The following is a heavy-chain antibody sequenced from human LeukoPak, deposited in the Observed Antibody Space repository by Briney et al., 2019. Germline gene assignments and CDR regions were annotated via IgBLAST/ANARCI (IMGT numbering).Heavy chain of an antibody. CDR3: ARAATVTTAPPWFDY. V-gene: IGHV1-69*05. CDR1: GGTFSSYA. D-gene: IGHD4-11*01. CDR2: IIPIFGAA. Sequence: SLKVSCKASGGTFSSYAISWVRQAPGQGLEWMGGIIPIFGAANYAQKFQGRVTITTDESKSTAYMELSSLRSEDTAVYYCARAATVTTAPPWFDYWGQGTLVTVSS. J-gene: IGHJ4*02.